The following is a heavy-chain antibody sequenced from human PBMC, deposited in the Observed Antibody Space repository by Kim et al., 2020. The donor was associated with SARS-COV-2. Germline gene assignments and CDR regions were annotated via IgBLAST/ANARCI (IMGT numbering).Heavy chain of an antibody. CDR3: ARDQQEILGGTSSWYDY. CDR2: ISSSSSYI. J-gene: IGHJ4*02. CDR1: GFTFSSYS. V-gene: IGHV3-21*01. D-gene: IGHD6-13*01. Sequence: GGSLRLSCAASGFTFSSYSMNWVRQAPGKGLEWVSSISSSSSYIYYADSVKGRFTISRDNAKNSLYLQMNSLRAEDTAVYYCARDQQEILGGTSSWYDYWGQGTLVTVSS.